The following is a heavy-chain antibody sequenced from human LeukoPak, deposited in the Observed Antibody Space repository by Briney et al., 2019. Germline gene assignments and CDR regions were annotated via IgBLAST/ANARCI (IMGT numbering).Heavy chain of an antibody. V-gene: IGHV3-30*18. CDR1: GFTFSSYG. J-gene: IGHJ4*02. Sequence: GRSLRLSCAASGFTFSSYGMHWVRQAPGKGLEWVAVISYDGSNKYYADSVKGRFTISRDNSKNTLYLQMNSLRAEDTAVYYCAKWHLSSSWSSGDYWGQGTLVTVSS. D-gene: IGHD6-13*01. CDR2: ISYDGSNK. CDR3: AKWHLSSSWSSGDY.